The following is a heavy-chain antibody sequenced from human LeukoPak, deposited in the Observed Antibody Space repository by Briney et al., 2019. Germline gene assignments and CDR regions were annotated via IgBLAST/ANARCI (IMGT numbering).Heavy chain of an antibody. CDR2: INPSGGST. J-gene: IGHJ3*02. D-gene: IGHD3-10*01. CDR3: ARGLLWFGELPHGAFDI. V-gene: IGHV1-46*01. Sequence: ASVKVSCKASRYTFTSYYMHWVRQAPGQGLEWMGIINPSGGSTSYAQKFQGRVTMTRDTSTSTVYMELSSLRSEDTAVYYCARGLLWFGELPHGAFDIWGQGTMVTVSS. CDR1: RYTFTSYY.